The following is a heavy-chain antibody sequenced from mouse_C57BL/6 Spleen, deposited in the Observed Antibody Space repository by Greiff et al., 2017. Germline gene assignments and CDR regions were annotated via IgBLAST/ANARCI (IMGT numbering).Heavy chain of an antibody. CDR3: ARSVVATRWYFDV. V-gene: IGHV1-19*01. CDR2: INPYNGGT. CDR1: GYTFTDYY. D-gene: IGHD1-1*01. Sequence: VHVKQSGPVLVKPGASVKMSCKASGYTFTDYYMNWVKQSHGKSLEWIGVINPYNGGTSYNQKFKGKATLTVDKSSSTAYMELNSLTSEDSAVYYCARSVVATRWYFDVWGTGTTVTVSS. J-gene: IGHJ1*03.